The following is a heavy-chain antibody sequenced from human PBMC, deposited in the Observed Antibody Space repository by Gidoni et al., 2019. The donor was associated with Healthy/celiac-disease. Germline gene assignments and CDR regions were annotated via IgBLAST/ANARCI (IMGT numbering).Heavy chain of an antibody. Sequence: QLQLQESGPGLVKPSETPSLTCTVSGGSISSSSYYWGWTRQPPGQGREWIGSIYYSGSTYYNPSLKSRVTISVDTSKNQFSLKLSSVTAADTAVYYCARRSSGWLNWFDPWGQGTLVTVSS. J-gene: IGHJ5*02. D-gene: IGHD6-19*01. V-gene: IGHV4-39*01. CDR2: IYYSGST. CDR3: ARRSSGWLNWFDP. CDR1: GGSISSSSYY.